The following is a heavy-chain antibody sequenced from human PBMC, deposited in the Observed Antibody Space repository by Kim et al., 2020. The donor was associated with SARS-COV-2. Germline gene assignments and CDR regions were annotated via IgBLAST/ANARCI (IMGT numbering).Heavy chain of an antibody. Sequence: GESLKISCEGSGYSFTSYWIAWVRQMPGKGLEWMGIIYPGDSEIRYSPSFQGQVTISAEKSISTAYLQWSSLKASDTAMYYCARLWRGNKYSSSGGMDVWGQGTTVSVSS. D-gene: IGHD6-6*01. J-gene: IGHJ6*02. CDR2: IYPGDSEI. V-gene: IGHV5-51*01. CDR1: GYSFTSYW. CDR3: ARLWRGNKYSSSGGMDV.